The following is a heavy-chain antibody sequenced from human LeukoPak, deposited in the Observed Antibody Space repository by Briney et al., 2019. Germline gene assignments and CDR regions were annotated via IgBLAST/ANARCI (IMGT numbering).Heavy chain of an antibody. CDR1: GGSISSGGYS. J-gene: IGHJ6*02. CDR3: ARGPPRLRWSQNPYYYYGMDV. Sequence: SETLSLTCAVSGGSISSGGYSWSWIRQPPGKGLEWIGYIYHSGSTNYNPSLKSRVTISVDTSKNQFSLKLSSVTAADTAVYYCARGPPRLRWSQNPYYYYGMDVWGQGTTVTVSS. CDR2: IYHSGST. V-gene: IGHV4-30-2*01. D-gene: IGHD4-23*01.